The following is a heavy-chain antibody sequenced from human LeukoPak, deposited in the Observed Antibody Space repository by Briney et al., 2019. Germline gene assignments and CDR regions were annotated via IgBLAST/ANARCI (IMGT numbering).Heavy chain of an antibody. J-gene: IGHJ5*02. CDR2: IKQDGSEK. CDR3: ARDTPEMATNRLGWFDP. Sequence: GGSLGLSCAASGFTFSSYCMSWVRQAPGKGLEWVANIKQDGSEKYYVDSVKGRFTISSDNAKNSLYLQMNSLRAEDTAVYYCARDTPEMATNRLGWFDPWGQGTLVIVSS. V-gene: IGHV3-7*01. CDR1: GFTFSSYC. D-gene: IGHD5-24*01.